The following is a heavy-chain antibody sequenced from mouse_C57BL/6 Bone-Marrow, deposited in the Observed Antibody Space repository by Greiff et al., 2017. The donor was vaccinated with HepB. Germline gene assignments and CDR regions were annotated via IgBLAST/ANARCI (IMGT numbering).Heavy chain of an antibody. CDR1: GFTFSNYW. D-gene: IGHD3-2*02. Sequence: EVMLVESGGGLVQPGGSMKLSCVASGFTFSNYWMNWVRQSPEKGLEWVAQIRLKSDNYATHYAESVKGRFTISRDDSKSSVYLQMNNLRAEDTGIYYCTKATWYFDVWGTGTTVTVSS. J-gene: IGHJ1*03. V-gene: IGHV6-3*01. CDR3: TKATWYFDV. CDR2: IRLKSDNYAT.